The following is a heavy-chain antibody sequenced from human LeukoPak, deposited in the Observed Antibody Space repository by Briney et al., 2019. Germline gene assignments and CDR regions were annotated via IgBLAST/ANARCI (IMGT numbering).Heavy chain of an antibody. CDR1: GFTFSSYR. D-gene: IGHD4/OR15-4a*01. V-gene: IGHV3-74*01. CDR2: IHSDEIRT. Sequence: PGGSLRLSCAASGFTFSSYRMHWVRQAPGRGLVWVSRIHSDEIRTNYADSVTGRFTISRDNAKNTVYLQMNSLRNEDTAVYYCARGIYGDPVAFDYWGQGTLVTVSS. J-gene: IGHJ4*02. CDR3: ARGIYGDPVAFDY.